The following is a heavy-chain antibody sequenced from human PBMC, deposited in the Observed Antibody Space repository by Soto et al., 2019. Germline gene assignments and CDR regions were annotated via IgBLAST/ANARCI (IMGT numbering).Heavy chain of an antibody. V-gene: IGHV1-69*06. D-gene: IGHD2-2*02. CDR3: AREDPCSSTSCYIGGWFDP. CDR1: GGTFSSYA. CDR2: IIPIFGTA. J-gene: IGHJ5*02. Sequence: SVKVSCKASGGTFSSYAISWVRQAPGQGLEWMGGIIPIFGTANYAQKFQGRVTITADKSTSTAYMELSSLRSEDTAVYYCAREDPCSSTSCYIGGWFDPWGQGTLVTVSS.